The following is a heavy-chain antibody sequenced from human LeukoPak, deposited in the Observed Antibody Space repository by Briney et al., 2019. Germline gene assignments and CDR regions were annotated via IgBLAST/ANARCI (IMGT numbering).Heavy chain of an antibody. J-gene: IGHJ4*02. CDR3: ARLCSGGSCETVDY. Sequence: SETLSLTCAVYGGSFNYYWSWIRQPPGKGLEWIGDINQSGITNYDPSLKSRVTISIDTSKNQLSLKVTSVTAADTAVYYCARLCSGGSCETVDYWGQGTLVTVSS. CDR2: INQSGIT. D-gene: IGHD2-15*01. CDR1: GGSFNYY. V-gene: IGHV4-34*01.